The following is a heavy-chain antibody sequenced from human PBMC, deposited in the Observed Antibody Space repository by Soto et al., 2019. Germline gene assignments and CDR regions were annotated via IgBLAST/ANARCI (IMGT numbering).Heavy chain of an antibody. CDR1: GFTVSSNY. J-gene: IGHJ5*02. CDR2: IYSGGST. CDR3: ARGIAAAVNWFDP. Sequence: GSLRLSCAASGFTVSSNYMSWVRQAPGRGLEWVSVIYSGGSTYYADSVKGRFTISRDNSKNTLYLQMNSLRAEDTAVYYCARGIAAAVNWFDPWGQGTLVTVSS. D-gene: IGHD6-13*01. V-gene: IGHV3-53*01.